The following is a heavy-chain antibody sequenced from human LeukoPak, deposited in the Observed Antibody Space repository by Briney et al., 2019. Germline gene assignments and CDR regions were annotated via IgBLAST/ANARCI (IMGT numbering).Heavy chain of an antibody. CDR3: ARERDIVVVPAASPHLPFDY. CDR2: ISSRSSYI. Sequence: GGSLRLSCAASGFTFSSYSMNWVRQAPGKGLEWVSSISSRSSYIYYADSVKGRFTISRDNAKNSLYLQMNSLRAEDTAVYYCARERDIVVVPAASPHLPFDYWGQGTLVTVSS. J-gene: IGHJ4*02. D-gene: IGHD2-2*01. V-gene: IGHV3-21*01. CDR1: GFTFSSYS.